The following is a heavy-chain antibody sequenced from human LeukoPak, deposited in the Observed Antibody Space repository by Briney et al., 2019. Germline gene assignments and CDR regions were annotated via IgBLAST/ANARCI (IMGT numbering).Heavy chain of an antibody. D-gene: IGHD3-22*01. Sequence: PSETLSPTCTVSGGSISSGSYYWSWIRQPAGKGLEWIGRIYTSGSTNYNPSLKSRVTISVDTSKNQFSLKLSSVTAADTAVYYCAREPGYYYDSSGVLDPWGQGTLVTVSS. CDR1: GGSISSGSYY. CDR2: IYTSGST. CDR3: AREPGYYYDSSGVLDP. V-gene: IGHV4-61*02. J-gene: IGHJ5*02.